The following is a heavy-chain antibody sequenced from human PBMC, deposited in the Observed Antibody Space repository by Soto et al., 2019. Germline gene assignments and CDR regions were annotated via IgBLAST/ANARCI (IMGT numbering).Heavy chain of an antibody. V-gene: IGHV1-18*01. Sequence: QVQLVQSGAEVKKPGASVKVSCKASGYTFTLYGISWVRQAPGQGIEWMGWISAYNGNTNYAQKLQGRVTMTTDTATSTAYMELWSVRWADKAVYYCWRARDIVVVVAATGEYYFDYWGQGTLVTVSS. CDR1: GYTFTLYG. CDR3: WRARDIVVVVAATGEYYFDY. J-gene: IGHJ4*02. D-gene: IGHD2-15*01. CDR2: ISAYNGNT.